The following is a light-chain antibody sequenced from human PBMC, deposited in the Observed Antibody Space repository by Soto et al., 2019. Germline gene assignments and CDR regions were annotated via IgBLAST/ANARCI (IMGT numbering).Light chain of an antibody. V-gene: IGKV3-11*01. J-gene: IGKJ1*01. CDR1: ESVRSN. CDR3: QQRSNWPRT. Sequence: EIVMTQSPATRSVSPGERPTLSCRASESVRSNLAWYQQKPGQAPRLLIYDVSNRETGIPARFSGSGAGTDFTRTISSLEPEDVAVDYCQQRSNWPRTFGQGTKVDIK. CDR2: DVS.